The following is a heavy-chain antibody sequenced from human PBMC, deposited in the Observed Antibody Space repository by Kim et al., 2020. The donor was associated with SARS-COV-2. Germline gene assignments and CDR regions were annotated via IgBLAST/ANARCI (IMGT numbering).Heavy chain of an antibody. J-gene: IGHJ4*02. CDR2: TYYRSKWYT. CDR3: ARIGVTVTRRGVDS. V-gene: IGHV6-1*01. CDR1: GDSVSNNNVA. D-gene: IGHD3-10*01. Sequence: SQTLSLTCAISGDSVSNNNVAWNWIRQSPSRGLEWLGRTYYRSKWYTDYAASVKGRISVNADTSKNHFSLQLNSVTPEDTAVYYCARIGVTVTRRGVDSWGQGILVTVSS.